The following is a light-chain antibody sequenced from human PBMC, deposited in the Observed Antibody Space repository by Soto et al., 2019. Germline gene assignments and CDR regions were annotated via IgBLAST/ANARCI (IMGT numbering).Light chain of an antibody. V-gene: IGLV1-40*01. CDR1: SPNIGAGYE. J-gene: IGLJ1*01. CDR3: QSYDSSLSALYV. Sequence: QSVLTQLPSVYGAPGQRVTISCTGSSPNIGAGYEVHWYQQLPGTAPQLLIYGNNNRPSGVPDRFSGSKSATSASLAITGLRAEDEADYYCQSYDSSLSALYVFGTGTKVTVL. CDR2: GNN.